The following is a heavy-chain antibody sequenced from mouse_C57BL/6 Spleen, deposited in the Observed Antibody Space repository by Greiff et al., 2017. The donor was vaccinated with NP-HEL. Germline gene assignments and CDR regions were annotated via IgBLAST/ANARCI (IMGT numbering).Heavy chain of an antibody. D-gene: IGHD1-1*01. CDR1: GYTFTSYW. Sequence: QVQLQQPGAELVKPGASVKLSCKASGYTFTSYWMQWVKQRPGQGLEWIREIDPSDSYTNYNQKFKGKATLTVDTSSSTAYMQLSSLTSEDSAVYYCARCGYYGSSPWFAYWGQGTLVTVSA. V-gene: IGHV1-50*01. J-gene: IGHJ3*01. CDR2: IDPSDSYT. CDR3: ARCGYYGSSPWFAY.